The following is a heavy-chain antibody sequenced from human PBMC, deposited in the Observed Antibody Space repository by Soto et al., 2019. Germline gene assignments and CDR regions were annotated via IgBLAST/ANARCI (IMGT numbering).Heavy chain of an antibody. D-gene: IGHD4-4*01. J-gene: IGHJ4*02. CDR2: SSATGSGT. V-gene: IGHV3-23*01. CDR1: GFTFSSYA. CDR3: AKDRRAGGNYGFDSDK. Sequence: EVQLLESGGGLVQPGGSLRLSCAASGFTFSSYAMTWVRQAPGKGLEWISFSSATGSGTYYADSVKGRFTISRDNSKNTVYLQMNSLRADDTALYYCAKDRRAGGNYGFDSDKWGQGTQVIVSS.